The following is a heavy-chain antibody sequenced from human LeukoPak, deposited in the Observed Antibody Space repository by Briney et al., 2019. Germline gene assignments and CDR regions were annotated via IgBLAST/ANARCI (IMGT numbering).Heavy chain of an antibody. CDR2: NNLNTGNT. D-gene: IGHD6-13*01. CDR3: ARGQLLHYYYGMDV. V-gene: IGHV1-2*02. J-gene: IGHJ6*02. Sequence: ASVKVSCKASGYTFTGHYMHWVRQAPGQGLEWMGWNNLNTGNTNYAQKFQGRVTMTRDTSINTAYMELSSLRSDDTAVCHCARGQLLHYYYGMDVWGRGTTVTVSS. CDR1: GYTFTGHY.